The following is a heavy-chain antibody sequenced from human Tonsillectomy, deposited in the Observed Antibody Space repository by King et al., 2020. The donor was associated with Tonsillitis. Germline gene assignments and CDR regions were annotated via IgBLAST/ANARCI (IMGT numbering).Heavy chain of an antibody. Sequence: VQLQESGPGLVKPSQTLSLTCTVSGGSISGGEYYWSWIRQHPGKGLEWIWCIYYSGHTYYNPALKSRLTISLYTSKNQFSLKLSSVTAADTAVYYCGRYEGGVFDPWGQGTLVTVSS. V-gene: IGHV4-31*03. CDR1: GGSISGGEYY. CDR2: IYYSGHT. D-gene: IGHD2-15*01. J-gene: IGHJ5*02. CDR3: GRYEGGVFDP.